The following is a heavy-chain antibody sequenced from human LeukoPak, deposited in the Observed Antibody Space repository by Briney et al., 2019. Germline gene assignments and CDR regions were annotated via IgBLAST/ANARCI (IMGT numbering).Heavy chain of an antibody. CDR3: ARVGCTGGSCLAYYYYAMDV. CDR2: ISSTGGST. J-gene: IGHJ6*02. D-gene: IGHD2-15*01. CDR1: GFTFSSYA. V-gene: IGHV3-23*01. Sequence: PGGSLRLSCAASGFTFSSYAMSWVRQAPGKGLEWVSGISSTGGSTYYADSVKGRFTVSRDNSKNTLYLQMNTLSSEDTAVYYCARVGCTGGSCLAYYYYAMDVWGQGTTVTVSS.